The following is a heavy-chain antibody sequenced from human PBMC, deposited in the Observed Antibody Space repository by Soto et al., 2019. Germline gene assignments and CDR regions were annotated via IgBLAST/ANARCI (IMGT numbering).Heavy chain of an antibody. CDR2: IYYSGST. CDR1: GGSISSGGYY. J-gene: IGHJ5*02. D-gene: IGHD3-10*01. CDR3: ASQDYRSGSYGFDP. Sequence: SETLSLTCTVSGGSISSGGYYWSWIRQHPGKGLEWIGYIYYSGSTYYNPSLKSRVTISVDTSKNQFSLKLSSVTAADTAVYYCASQDYRSGSYGFDPWGQGPLVTVST. V-gene: IGHV4-31*03.